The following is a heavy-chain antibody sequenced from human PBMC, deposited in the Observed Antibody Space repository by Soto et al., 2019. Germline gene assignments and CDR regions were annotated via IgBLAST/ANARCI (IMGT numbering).Heavy chain of an antibody. D-gene: IGHD3-10*01. Sequence: QVQLQQSGPGLVKPSETLSLTCTVSSGPSRSHNWGWIRQSPGRGLEWIGYVYDTGSTSYNPSLERRVTISADTSTNHISLTLSSVTAADTAVYYCVRQGIGALHGLVDVWGQGTTVSVSS. CDR1: SGPSRSHN. CDR2: VYDTGST. J-gene: IGHJ6*02. V-gene: IGHV4-59*08. CDR3: VRQGIGALHGLVDV.